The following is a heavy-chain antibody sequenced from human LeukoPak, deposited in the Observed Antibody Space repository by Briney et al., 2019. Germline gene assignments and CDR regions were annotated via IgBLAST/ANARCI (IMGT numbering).Heavy chain of an antibody. CDR2: INPCSGST. CDR3: ARDPYTSSLFDY. CDR1: GYTFTSHY. Sequence: ASVKVSCKASGYTFTSHYMHWVRQAPGQGLEWMGIINPCSGSTTYAQKFQGRVTMTRDTSTSTVYMDLSSLRSEDTAIYYCARDPYTSSLFDYWGQGTLVTVSS. V-gene: IGHV1-46*01. J-gene: IGHJ4*02. D-gene: IGHD6-6*01.